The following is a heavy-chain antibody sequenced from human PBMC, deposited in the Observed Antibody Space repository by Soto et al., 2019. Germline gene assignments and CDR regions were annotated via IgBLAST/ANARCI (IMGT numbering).Heavy chain of an antibody. Sequence: GWSLRLSCAASVFTFISYGMHWVRQAPGKGLEWVAVISYDGSNKYYADSVKGRFTISRDNSKNTLYLQMNSLRAEDTAVYYCAKDMKWLVRFGNYYGMDVWGQGTTVTVSS. V-gene: IGHV3-30*18. J-gene: IGHJ6*02. D-gene: IGHD6-19*01. CDR1: VFTFISYG. CDR3: AKDMKWLVRFGNYYGMDV. CDR2: ISYDGSNK.